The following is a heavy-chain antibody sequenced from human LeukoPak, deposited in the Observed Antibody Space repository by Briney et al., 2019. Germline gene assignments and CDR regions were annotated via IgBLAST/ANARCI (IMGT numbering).Heavy chain of an antibody. CDR2: ISSSSSYI. Sequence: GGSLRLSCAASGFTFSSYSMNWVRQAPGKGLEWVSSISSSSSYIYYADSVKGRFTISRDNAKNPLYLQMNSLRAEDTAVYYCAELGITVIGGVWGKGTTVTISS. J-gene: IGHJ6*04. V-gene: IGHV3-21*01. CDR1: GFTFSSYS. D-gene: IGHD3-10*02. CDR3: AELGITVIGGV.